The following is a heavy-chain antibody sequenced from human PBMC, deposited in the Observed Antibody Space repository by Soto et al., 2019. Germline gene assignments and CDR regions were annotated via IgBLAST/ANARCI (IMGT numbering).Heavy chain of an antibody. CDR3: ARPASFFSDTRARPNYIVA. CDR1: GYSFTSYW. V-gene: IGHV5-51*01. D-gene: IGHD2-15*01. Sequence: PGESMKISCKGSGYSFTSYWIGWVRQMPGKGLEWMGIIYPGDSDTRYSPSFQGQVTISADKSISTAYLQWSSLKASDTAMYYCARPASFFSDTRARPNYIVAWRQAITVSVPS. CDR2: IYPGDSDT. J-gene: IGHJ6*02.